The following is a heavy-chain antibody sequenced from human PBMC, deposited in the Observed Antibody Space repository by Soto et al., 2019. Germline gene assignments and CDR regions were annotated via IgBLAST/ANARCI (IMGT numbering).Heavy chain of an antibody. CDR3: AQERMSGGRRFYFDS. D-gene: IGHD2-15*01. CDR2: ISWNGGNI. Sequence: EVQLVESGGGLVQPGRSLRLSCGASGFTLDDNAMNWVRQAPGKGLEGVSVISWNGGNIGYADSVKGRFTTSRDNAKDSLYLQMNSLRAEDTALYYCAQERMSGGRRFYFDSWGQGTLGTVSS. CDR1: GFTLDDNA. J-gene: IGHJ4*02. V-gene: IGHV3-9*01.